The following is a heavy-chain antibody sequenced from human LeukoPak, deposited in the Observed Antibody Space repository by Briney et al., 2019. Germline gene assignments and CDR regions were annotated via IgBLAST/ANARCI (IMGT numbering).Heavy chain of an antibody. J-gene: IGHJ4*02. CDR1: GFTFSSYA. V-gene: IGHV3-23*01. Sequence: GGSLRLSCAASGFTFSSYAMSWVRQAPGKGLEWVAVISGSGGSTYYADSVKGRFTISRDNSKHTLYLQMNSLRAEDTAEYYCAKAYGSGSYAQNDYWGQGTLVTVSS. CDR2: ISGSGGST. CDR3: AKAYGSGSYAQNDY. D-gene: IGHD3-10*01.